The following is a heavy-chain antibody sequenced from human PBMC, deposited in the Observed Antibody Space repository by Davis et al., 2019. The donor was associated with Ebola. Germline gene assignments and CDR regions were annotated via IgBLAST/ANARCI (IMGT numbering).Heavy chain of an antibody. V-gene: IGHV4-39*07. Sequence: PGGSLRLSCSVSGGSLSSGSFYWGWIRQSPGKRLEWIGSIHYSGSTYFNPSLKSRVTILVDMSKNQFSLKMRSVTAADTAVYYCARRRDTAMITPFDFWGQGNLITVSS. CDR2: IHYSGST. CDR3: ARRRDTAMITPFDF. J-gene: IGHJ4*02. D-gene: IGHD5-18*01. CDR1: GGSLSSGSFY.